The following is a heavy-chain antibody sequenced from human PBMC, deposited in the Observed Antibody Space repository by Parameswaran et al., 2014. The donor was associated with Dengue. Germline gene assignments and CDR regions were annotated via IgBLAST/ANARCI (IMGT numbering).Heavy chain of an antibody. V-gene: IGHV3-7*01. CDR3: ARIRYFDWLSKAAFDY. CDR2: IKQDGSEK. J-gene: IGHJ4*02. D-gene: IGHD3-9*01. Sequence: RWIRQPPGKGLEWVANIKQDGSEKYYVDSVKGRFTISRDNAKNSLYLQMNSLRAEDTAVYYCARIRYFDWLSKAAFDYWGQGTLGTVSS.